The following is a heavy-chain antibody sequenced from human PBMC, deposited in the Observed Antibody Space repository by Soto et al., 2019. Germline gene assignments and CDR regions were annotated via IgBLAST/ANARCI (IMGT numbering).Heavy chain of an antibody. CDR2: IYYSGST. D-gene: IGHD3-3*01. CDR3: ARHLAHYDFWDGGWFDP. CDR1: GGSISSYY. Sequence: SETLSLTCTVSGGSISSYYWSWIRQPPGKGLEWIGYIYYSGSTNYNPSLKSRVTISVDTSKNQFSLKLSSVTAADTAVYYCARHLAHYDFWDGGWFDPWGQGTLVTVSS. J-gene: IGHJ5*02. V-gene: IGHV4-59*08.